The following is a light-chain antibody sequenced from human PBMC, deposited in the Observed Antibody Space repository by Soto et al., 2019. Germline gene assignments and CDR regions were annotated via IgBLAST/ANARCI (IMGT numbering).Light chain of an antibody. CDR3: QQYYTTPIT. CDR2: WAS. Sequence: DIVMTQSPDSLAVSLGERATINCKSSQSVLYSSNNKNYLAWYQQKPGQPPKLVIYWASTRESGVPGRFSGSGSGTDFTLTVSSLQAEDVAVYYCQQYYTTPITFGQGTRLENK. J-gene: IGKJ5*01. CDR1: QSVLYSSNNKNY. V-gene: IGKV4-1*01.